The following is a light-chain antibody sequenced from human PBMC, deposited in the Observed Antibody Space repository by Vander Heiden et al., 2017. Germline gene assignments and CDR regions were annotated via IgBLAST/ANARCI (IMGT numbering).Light chain of an antibody. CDR3: QQSYTGLWT. Sequence: DIQLTQSPSFLSASVGDRITISCRADQSISTYLSWYQQRLGEPPKLLIYAASSLQDGVPSRFSASGSGTDFTLTINSLQSEDFATYFCQQSYTGLWTFGQGTKVEIK. J-gene: IGKJ1*01. CDR2: AAS. CDR1: QSISTY. V-gene: IGKV1-39*01.